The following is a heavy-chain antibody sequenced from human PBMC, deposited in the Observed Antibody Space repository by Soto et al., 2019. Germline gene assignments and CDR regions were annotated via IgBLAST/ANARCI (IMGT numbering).Heavy chain of an antibody. CDR2: IYASGST. CDR1: GGSISPYY. J-gene: IGHJ4*02. CDR3: ARGGMVIIPTATAFDY. V-gene: IGHV4-4*07. D-gene: IGHD2-2*01. Sequence: SETLSLTCTVSGGSISPYYWSWMRQPAGKGLEWIGRIYASGSTNYNPSLKGRVTMSVATSKNQFSLKMSSVTAADTAVYYCARGGMVIIPTATAFDYWGQGTLVTVS.